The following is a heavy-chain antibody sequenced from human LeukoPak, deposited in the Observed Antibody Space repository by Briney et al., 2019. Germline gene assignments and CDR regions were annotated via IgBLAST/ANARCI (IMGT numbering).Heavy chain of an antibody. V-gene: IGHV1-58*01. CDR1: GFTFTSSA. CDR3: AAVHPATMRLRFLEWLFPN. Sequence: ASVKVSCKASGFTFTSSAVQWVRQARGQRLEWIGWIVVGSGNTNYAQKFQERVTITRDMSTSTAYMELSSLRSEDTAVYYCAAVHPATMRLRFLEWLFPNWGQGTLVTVSS. J-gene: IGHJ4*02. D-gene: IGHD3-3*01. CDR2: IVVGSGNT.